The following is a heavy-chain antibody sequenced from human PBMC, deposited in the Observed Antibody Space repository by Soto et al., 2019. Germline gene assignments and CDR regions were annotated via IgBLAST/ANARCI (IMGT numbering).Heavy chain of an antibody. J-gene: IGHJ5*02. D-gene: IGHD6-13*01. CDR3: VASLAASGLNWLDP. Sequence: PSETLSLTCTVSGASISGFYWNWVRQPPGKGLEWIGLIFANGHTDYNPSLKSRVTMSVDASKNQFSLRLTSMTAADTAVYYCVASLAASGLNWLDPWGRGTLVTVSS. V-gene: IGHV4-4*07. CDR1: GASISGFY. CDR2: IFANGHT.